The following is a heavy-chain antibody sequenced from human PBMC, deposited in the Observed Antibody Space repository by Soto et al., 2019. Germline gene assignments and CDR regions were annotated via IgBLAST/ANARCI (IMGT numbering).Heavy chain of an antibody. V-gene: IGHV4-59*08. CDR1: GGSISSYY. CDR2: IYYSGST. D-gene: IGHD6-13*01. CDR3: ARGEGIAAAGLDY. Sequence: SETLSLTCTVSGGSISSYYWSWIRQPPGKGLEWIGYIYYSGSTNYNPSLKSRVTISVDTSKNQFSLKLSSVTAADTAVYYCARGEGIAAAGLDYWGQGTLVTVSS. J-gene: IGHJ4*02.